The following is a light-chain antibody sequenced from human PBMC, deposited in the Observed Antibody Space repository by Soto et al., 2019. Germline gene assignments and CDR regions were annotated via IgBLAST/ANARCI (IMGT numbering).Light chain of an antibody. CDR1: QSVSRY. CDR3: QLLSNWPPEYT. J-gene: IGKJ2*01. V-gene: IGKV3-11*01. Sequence: EIVLTQSPATLSLSPEERATLSCRASQSVSRYLAWYQQKPGQAPRLLISDTSNRASGIPARFSGSGSGTNFTLTISSLEREDFAVYYCQLLSNWPPEYTFGQGTSLEIK. CDR2: DTS.